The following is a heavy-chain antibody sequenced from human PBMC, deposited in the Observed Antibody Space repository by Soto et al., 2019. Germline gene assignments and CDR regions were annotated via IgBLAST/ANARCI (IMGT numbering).Heavy chain of an antibody. CDR3: ARHGDKNDDFWSGYYRYYGMDV. J-gene: IGHJ6*01. CDR1: GGSISSSIYY. CDR2: IYYSGST. V-gene: IGHV4-39*01. Sequence: SETLSLTCTVSGGSISSSIYYWGWIRHPPGNGLEWIGSIYYSGSTYYNPSLKSRVTISVDTSKNQFSLKLSSVTAADTAVYYCARHGDKNDDFWSGYYRYYGMDVWGQGT. D-gene: IGHD3-3*01.